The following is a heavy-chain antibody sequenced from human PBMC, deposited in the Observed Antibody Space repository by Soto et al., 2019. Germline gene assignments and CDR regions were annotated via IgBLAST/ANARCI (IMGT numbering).Heavy chain of an antibody. CDR2: INHSGST. V-gene: IGHV4-34*01. CDR1: GGSFSGYY. CDR3: ASGWIVATIGWFDP. J-gene: IGHJ5*02. D-gene: IGHD5-12*01. Sequence: SETLSLTCAVYGGSFSGYYWSWIRQPTGKGLEWIGEINHSGSTNYNPSLKSRVTISVDTSKNQFSLKLSSVTAADTAVYYCASGWIVATIGWFDPWGQGTLVTVSS.